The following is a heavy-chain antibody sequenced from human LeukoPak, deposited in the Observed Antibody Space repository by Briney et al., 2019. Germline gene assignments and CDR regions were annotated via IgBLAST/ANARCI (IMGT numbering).Heavy chain of an antibody. D-gene: IGHD3-3*01. Sequence: GGSLRLSCAASGFTFSSYSMNWVRQAPGKGLEWVSAISGSGGSTYYADSVKGRFTISRDNSKNTLYLQMNSLRAEATAVYYCAKAPVAEYYDFWSGYYGTNNWFDPWGQGTLVTVSS. J-gene: IGHJ5*02. CDR3: AKAPVAEYYDFWSGYYGTNNWFDP. CDR2: ISGSGGST. CDR1: GFTFSSYS. V-gene: IGHV3-23*01.